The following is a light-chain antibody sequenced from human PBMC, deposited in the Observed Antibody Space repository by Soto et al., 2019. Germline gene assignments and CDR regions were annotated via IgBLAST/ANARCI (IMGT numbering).Light chain of an antibody. J-gene: IGLJ2*01. CDR1: SSNIGSNY. V-gene: IGLV1-51*01. Sequence: QSVLTQPPSVSAAPGQKVTISCSGTSSNIGSNYVSCYQQLPGANPKLLIYYNNKRPPWIPDRFSGSKSGASATLGITGLQTGEEDDYYCGTWDSSLSAGVFGGGTKLTVL. CDR2: YNN. CDR3: GTWDSSLSAGV.